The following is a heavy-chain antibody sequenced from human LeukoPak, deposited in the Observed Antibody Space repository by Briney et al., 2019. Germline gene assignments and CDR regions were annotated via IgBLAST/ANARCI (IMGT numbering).Heavy chain of an antibody. CDR1: GFTFSSYG. J-gene: IGHJ3*02. CDR3: AKDLSYAFDI. CDR2: ISASNGNT. V-gene: IGHV3-23*01. Sequence: GGSLRLSCAASGFTFSSYGMHWVRQAPGKGLEWVSAISASNGNTYYADSVKGRFTISRDNSKNTLYLQMNSLRAEDTAVYYCAKDLSYAFDIWGRGTMVTVSS.